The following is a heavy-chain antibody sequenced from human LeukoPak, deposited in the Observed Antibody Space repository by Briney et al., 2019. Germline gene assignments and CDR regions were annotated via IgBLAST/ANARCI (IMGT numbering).Heavy chain of an antibody. D-gene: IGHD2-2*01. CDR2: IKQDGSEK. J-gene: IGHJ4*02. CDR3: AKDPCSSTSCENTPLYYFDY. V-gene: IGHV3-7*01. Sequence: GGSLRLSCAASGFTFSSYWMSWVRQAPGKGLEWVANIKQDGSEKYYVDSVKGRFTISRDNAKNSLYLQMNSLRAEDTAVYYCAKDPCSSTSCENTPLYYFDYWGQGTLVTVSS. CDR1: GFTFSSYW.